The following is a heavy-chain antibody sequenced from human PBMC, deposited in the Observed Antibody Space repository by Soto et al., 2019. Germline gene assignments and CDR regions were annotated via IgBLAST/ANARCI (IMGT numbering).Heavy chain of an antibody. Sequence: GGSLRLSCAASGFTFSSYAMSWVRQAPGKGLEWVSAISGSGGSTYYADSVKGRFTISRDNSKNTLYLQMNSLRAEDTAVYYCAEDTIDTYYYDSSGYQHFDYWGQGTLVTVSS. V-gene: IGHV3-23*01. CDR1: GFTFSSYA. D-gene: IGHD3-22*01. J-gene: IGHJ4*02. CDR2: ISGSGGST. CDR3: AEDTIDTYYYDSSGYQHFDY.